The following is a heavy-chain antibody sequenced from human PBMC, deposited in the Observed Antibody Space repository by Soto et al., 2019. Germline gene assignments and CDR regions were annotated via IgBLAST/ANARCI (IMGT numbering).Heavy chain of an antibody. CDR1: GFTFSSYD. J-gene: IGHJ6*02. D-gene: IGHD2-15*01. Sequence: GGSLRLSCAASGFTFSSYDMHWVRQGTGKGLEWVSAIGTAGDTYYPGSVKGRFTISTDNAKNSLYLQMNSLRAEDTAVYYCGRVSLPRHYYYGVGVYGQGTTVTVSS. V-gene: IGHV3-13*01. CDR3: GRVSLPRHYYYGVGV. CDR2: IGTAGDT.